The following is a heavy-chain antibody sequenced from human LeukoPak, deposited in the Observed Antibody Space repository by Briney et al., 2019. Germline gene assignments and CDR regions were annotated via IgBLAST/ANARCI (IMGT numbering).Heavy chain of an antibody. CDR3: ARGRLWFGELLTYYYGMDV. CDR1: GFTFSSYS. CDR2: ISSSSSYI. Sequence: GGSLRLSCAASGFTFSSYSMNWVRQAPGKGLEWVSSISSSSSYIYYADSVKGRFTISRDNAKNSLYLQMNSLRAEDTAVYYCARGRLWFGELLTYYYGMDVWGQGTTVTVSS. D-gene: IGHD3-10*01. J-gene: IGHJ6*02. V-gene: IGHV3-21*01.